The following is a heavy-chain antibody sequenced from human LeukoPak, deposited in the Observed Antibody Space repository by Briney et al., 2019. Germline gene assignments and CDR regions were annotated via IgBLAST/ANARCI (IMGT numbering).Heavy chain of an antibody. CDR3: ARDYGYCRGNTCYASFDY. D-gene: IGHD2-2*01. J-gene: IGHJ4*01. Sequence: GGSLRLSCAASGFTFSSYSMNWVRQAPGKGLEWVSSISSSSSYIYYADSVKGRFTISRDNARNSAYLQMNSLRDEDTAMYYCARDYGYCRGNTCYASFDYWGHGTLVTVSS. V-gene: IGHV3-21*01. CDR2: ISSSSSYI. CDR1: GFTFSSYS.